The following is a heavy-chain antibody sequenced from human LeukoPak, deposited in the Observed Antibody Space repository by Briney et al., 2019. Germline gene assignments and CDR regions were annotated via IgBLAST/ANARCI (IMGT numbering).Heavy chain of an antibody. Sequence: SETLPLTCAVYGGSFSGYYWSWIRQPPGKGLEWIGEINHSGSTNYNPSLKSRVTISVDTSKNQFSLKLSSVTAADTAVYYCARGYSSSWYYFDYWGQGTLVTVYS. J-gene: IGHJ4*02. D-gene: IGHD6-13*01. CDR1: GGSFSGYY. CDR2: INHSGST. V-gene: IGHV4-34*09. CDR3: ARGYSSSWYYFDY.